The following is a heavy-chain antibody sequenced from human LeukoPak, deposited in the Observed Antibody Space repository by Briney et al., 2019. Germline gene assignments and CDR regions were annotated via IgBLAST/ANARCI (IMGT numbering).Heavy chain of an antibody. V-gene: IGHV3-21*01. Sequence: GGSLRLSCAASGFTFSSYSMNWVRQAPGKGLEWVSSISSSSSYIYYADSVKGRFTISRDNAKNSLYLQMNSLRAEDTAVYYCARYGLAARPRYYFDYWGQGTLVTVSS. D-gene: IGHD6-6*01. CDR2: ISSSSSYI. CDR1: GFTFSSYS. CDR3: ARYGLAARPRYYFDY. J-gene: IGHJ4*02.